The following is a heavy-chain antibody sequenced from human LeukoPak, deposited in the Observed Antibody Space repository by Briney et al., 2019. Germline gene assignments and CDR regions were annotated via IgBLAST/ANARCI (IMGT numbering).Heavy chain of an antibody. Sequence: GASVKVSCKASGYTFTGYYIHWVRQAPGPGLEWMGWINPNSGGTNYAQKFQGRVTMTRDTSISTAYMELSRLTSDDTAVYYCARDAIVRDYSNSDYWGQGTLVTVSS. CDR3: ARDAIVRDYSNSDY. D-gene: IGHD4-11*01. CDR1: GYTFTGYY. J-gene: IGHJ4*02. V-gene: IGHV1-2*02. CDR2: INPNSGGT.